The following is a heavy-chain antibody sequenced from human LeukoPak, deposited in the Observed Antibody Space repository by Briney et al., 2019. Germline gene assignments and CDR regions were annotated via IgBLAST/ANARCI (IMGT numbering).Heavy chain of an antibody. CDR1: GGSFSGYY. D-gene: IGHD1-26*01. CDR3: ARVRGSYSLDY. CDR2: IYSGGST. Sequence: PSETLSLTCAVYGGSFSGYYWSWVRQAPGKGLEWVSVIYSGGSTYYADSVKGRFTISRDNSKNTLYLQMNSLRAEDTAVYYCARVRGSYSLDYWGQGTLVTVSS. V-gene: IGHV3-66*01. J-gene: IGHJ4*02.